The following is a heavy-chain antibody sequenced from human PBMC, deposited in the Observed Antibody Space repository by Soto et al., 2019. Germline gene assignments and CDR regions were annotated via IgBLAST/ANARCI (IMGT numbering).Heavy chain of an antibody. V-gene: IGHV1-69*06. CDR2: IIPIFGTA. J-gene: IGHJ5*02. CDR1: GGTFSRYA. Sequence: SVKVSGKASGGTFSRYAISLVRQAPGQGLEWMGGIIPIFGTANYAQKFQGRVTITADKSMSTAYMELSSLRSEDTAVYYCARGDYYYDSSGYYLNWFDPWGQGTLVTVSS. CDR3: ARGDYYYDSSGYYLNWFDP. D-gene: IGHD3-22*01.